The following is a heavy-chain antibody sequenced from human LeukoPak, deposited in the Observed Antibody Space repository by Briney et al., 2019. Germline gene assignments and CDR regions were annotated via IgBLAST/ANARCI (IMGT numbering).Heavy chain of an antibody. J-gene: IGHJ5*02. CDR2: IYYTGET. V-gene: IGHV4-39*07. CDR3: ARDSEVGSFDP. CDR1: GASISTSRDY. Sequence: PSETLSLTCTVSGASISTSRDYWAWIRQPPGKGLEWIGSIYYTGETYYGPSLKSRVTISIDMSKNQFSLKLTSVTAADTAFYYCARDSEVGSFDPWGQGTLVTVSS. D-gene: IGHD1-26*01.